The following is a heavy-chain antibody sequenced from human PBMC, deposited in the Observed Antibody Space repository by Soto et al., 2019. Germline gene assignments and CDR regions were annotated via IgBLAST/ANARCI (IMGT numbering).Heavy chain of an antibody. CDR2: IYYTGTT. CDR3: ARLGGYYQAFDQ. J-gene: IGHJ4*01. Sequence: SETPSPPWSVFGRPISNFYWGRIRLPPGKGWQWVGYIYYTGTTSYNPPLRGRVTVSLDTPKKQFSLKLRSVTAADTAVYFCARLGGYYQAFDQWGQGALVNVSS. D-gene: IGHD3-22*01. V-gene: IGHV4-59*08. CDR1: GRPISNFY.